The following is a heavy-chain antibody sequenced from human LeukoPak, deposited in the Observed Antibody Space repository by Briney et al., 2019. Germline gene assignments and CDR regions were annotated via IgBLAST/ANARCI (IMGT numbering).Heavy chain of an antibody. Sequence: GGSLRLSCAASGFTFSDYAMHWVRQAPGKGLEYVSAISSNGGSTYYANSVKGRFTISRDNSKNTLYLQTGSLRAEDMAVYYCARVAARVSLDYWGQGTLVTVSS. CDR3: ARVAARVSLDY. CDR1: GFTFSDYA. V-gene: IGHV3-64*01. D-gene: IGHD2-15*01. CDR2: ISSNGGST. J-gene: IGHJ4*02.